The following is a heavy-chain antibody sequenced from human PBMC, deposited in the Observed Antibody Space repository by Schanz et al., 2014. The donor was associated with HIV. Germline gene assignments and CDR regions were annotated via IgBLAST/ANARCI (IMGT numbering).Heavy chain of an antibody. CDR2: IVPMLGKT. D-gene: IGHD3-10*01. V-gene: IGHV1-69*01. CDR1: GGTLTNYA. Sequence: QVQLVQSGAEVKKPGSSVKVSCKPSGGTLTNYAISWVRQAPGQGLEGMGGIVPMLGKTRYAQKFQGRVTITADESMSTAYMELSSLRSEDTAVYYCSRAFYSDSGSFYSVDPWGQGTLVTVSS. CDR3: SRAFYSDSGSFYSVDP. J-gene: IGHJ5*02.